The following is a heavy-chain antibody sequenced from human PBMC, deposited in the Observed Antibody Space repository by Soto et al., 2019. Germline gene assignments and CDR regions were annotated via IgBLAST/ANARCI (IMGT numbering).Heavy chain of an antibody. V-gene: IGHV3-23*01. CDR3: ARYYDILTGYYRFDY. CDR2: ISGSGGST. D-gene: IGHD3-9*01. CDR1: GFTFSSYA. J-gene: IGHJ4*02. Sequence: PGGSLRLSCAASGFTFSSYAMSWVRQAPGKGLEWVSAISGSGGSTYYADSVKGRFTISRDNSKNTLYLQMNSLGAEDTAVYYCARYYDILTGYYRFDYWGQGTLVTVSS.